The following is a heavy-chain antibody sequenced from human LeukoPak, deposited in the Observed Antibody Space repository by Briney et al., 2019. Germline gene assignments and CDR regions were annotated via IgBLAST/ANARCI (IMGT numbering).Heavy chain of an antibody. V-gene: IGHV3-23*01. J-gene: IGHJ4*02. CDR3: AKDRWVGELPDY. Sequence: GGSLRLACAASGFTFSSHASSWVRQAPGRGLEWVSAIIGSGCSTYYADSGNGRFTISRDNSKNTRYLQMNSLRDEDTAVYYCAKDRWVGELPDYWGQGTLVTVSS. D-gene: IGHD1-26*01. CDR1: GFTFSSHA. CDR2: IIGSGCST.